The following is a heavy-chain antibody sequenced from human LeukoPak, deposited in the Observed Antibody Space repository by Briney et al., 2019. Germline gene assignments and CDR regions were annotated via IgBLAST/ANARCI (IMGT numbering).Heavy chain of an antibody. CDR3: AGLGYSGYGPRSRFDN. CDR1: GYTFTDNH. Sequence: SVKVSCKASGYTFTDNHIYWVRQAPGQGLEWMGGIIPIFGTANYAQKFQGRVTITADESTSTAYMELSSLRSDDTAVYYCAGLGYSGYGPRSRFDNWGQGTLITVST. D-gene: IGHD5-12*01. J-gene: IGHJ4*02. V-gene: IGHV1-69*13. CDR2: IIPIFGTA.